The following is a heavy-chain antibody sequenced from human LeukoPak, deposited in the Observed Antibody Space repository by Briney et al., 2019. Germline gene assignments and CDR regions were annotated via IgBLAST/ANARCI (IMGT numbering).Heavy chain of an antibody. CDR3: ASVRHDPLEYYYYIDV. CDR1: GDSLSRYY. V-gene: IGHV4-34*01. J-gene: IGHJ6*03. CDR2: INPSGSP. D-gene: IGHD2/OR15-2a*01. Sequence: PSETLSLTCAVYGDSLSRYYWTWVRQPPGKGLEWLGEINPSGSPDYNPSLKSRVTISVDTSKNQFSLRLTSVTAADTAVYYCASVRHDPLEYYYYIDVWGKGTTVPVSS.